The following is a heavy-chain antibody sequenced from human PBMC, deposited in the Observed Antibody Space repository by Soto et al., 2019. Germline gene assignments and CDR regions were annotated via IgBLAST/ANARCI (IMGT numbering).Heavy chain of an antibody. Sequence: SETLSLTCTVSGGSISSGDYYWSWLRQPPGKGLEWFGYIYYSGSTYYNPSFKSRVTISVDTSKNQSYLKLSSVTAADAAVYYCATSGYSYGFGDGYIYYFDYWGQGTLVTVSS. CDR3: ATSGYSYGFGDGYIYYFDY. D-gene: IGHD5-18*01. CDR2: IYYSGST. J-gene: IGHJ4*02. V-gene: IGHV4-30-4*08. CDR1: GGSISSGDYY.